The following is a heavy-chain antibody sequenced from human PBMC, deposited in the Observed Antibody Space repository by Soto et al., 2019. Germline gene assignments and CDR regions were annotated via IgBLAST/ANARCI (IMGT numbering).Heavy chain of an antibody. CDR1: GFTFDDYA. D-gene: IGHD6-13*01. Sequence: PGGSLRLSCAASGFTFDDYAMHWVRQAPGKGLGWVSGISWNSGSIGYADSVKGRFTISRDNAKNSLYLQMNSLRAEDTALYYCAKDMGAAGFDYWGQGTLVTVSS. CDR2: ISWNSGSI. CDR3: AKDMGAAGFDY. J-gene: IGHJ4*02. V-gene: IGHV3-9*01.